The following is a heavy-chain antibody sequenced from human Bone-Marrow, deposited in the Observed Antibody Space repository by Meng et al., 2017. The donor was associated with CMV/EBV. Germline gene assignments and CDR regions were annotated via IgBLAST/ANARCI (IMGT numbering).Heavy chain of an antibody. D-gene: IGHD3-3*01. CDR2: IIPIFGTA. CDR3: ASQPTYYDFWSGYIGPNYYYYGMDV. J-gene: IGHJ6*02. V-gene: IGHV1-69*05. CDR1: GGTFSSYA. Sequence: SVKVSCKASGGTFSSYAISWVRQAPGQGLEWMGGIIPIFGTANYAQKFQGRVTITTDESTSTAYMELSSLRSEDTAVYYCASQPTYYDFWSGYIGPNYYYYGMDVWGQGTTDTVSS.